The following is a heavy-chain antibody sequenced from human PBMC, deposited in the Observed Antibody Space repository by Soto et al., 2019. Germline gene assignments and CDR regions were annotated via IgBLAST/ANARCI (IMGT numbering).Heavy chain of an antibody. J-gene: IGHJ4*02. CDR1: GISTSSYW. CDR2: IKKDGSEK. CDR3: VTGYHSDY. Sequence: SLRLSCAASGISTSSYWMGWVRQAPGRGLEWVASIKKDGSEKYYMDSLKGRFTISRDNALNSLYLQMNSLRAEDTAVYFCVTGYHSDYWGQGTLVTVSS. D-gene: IGHD5-18*01. V-gene: IGHV3-7*03.